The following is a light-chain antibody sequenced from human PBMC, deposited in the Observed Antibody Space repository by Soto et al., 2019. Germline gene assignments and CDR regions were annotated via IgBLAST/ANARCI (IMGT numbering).Light chain of an antibody. CDR2: GSD. Sequence: QSALTQPPSVSGAPGHKVTISCSGSSSNIGAGYDVHWYQQVPGTAPKLLIYGSDNRPSGVPDRFSGSKSGTSASLAITGLQTEDEADYYCQSYDSRLSGSNGVFGGGTKVTVL. V-gene: IGLV1-40*01. CDR1: SSNIGAGYD. CDR3: QSYDSRLSGSNGV. J-gene: IGLJ3*02.